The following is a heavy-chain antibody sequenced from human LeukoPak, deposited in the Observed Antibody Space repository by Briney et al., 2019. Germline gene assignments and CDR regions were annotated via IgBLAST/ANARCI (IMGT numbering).Heavy chain of an antibody. Sequence: ASVKVSCKASGYTFTSYDINWVRQATGQGLEWMGWMNPNSGNTGYAQKFQGRVTMTRSTSISTAYMELSSLRSEDTAVYYCARGPFVWFGEFPDYFDYWGQGTLVTVSS. V-gene: IGHV1-8*01. CDR3: ARGPFVWFGEFPDYFDY. J-gene: IGHJ4*02. CDR2: MNPNSGNT. CDR1: GYTFTSYD. D-gene: IGHD3-10*01.